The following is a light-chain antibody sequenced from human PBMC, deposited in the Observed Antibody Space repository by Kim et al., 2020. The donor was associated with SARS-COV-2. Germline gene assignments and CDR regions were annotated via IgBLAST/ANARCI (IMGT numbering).Light chain of an antibody. V-gene: IGKV1-5*03. CDR2: QAS. CDR1: QSISGW. CDR3: QQYSSYPYT. Sequence: DIQMTQSPSTLSASVGDRVTITCRASQSISGWLAWYQQKPGEAPKLLIYQASSLESGVSSRFSGSGSGTEFTLTISSLQPDDFATYYCQQYSSYPYTFGQGTKLEIK. J-gene: IGKJ2*01.